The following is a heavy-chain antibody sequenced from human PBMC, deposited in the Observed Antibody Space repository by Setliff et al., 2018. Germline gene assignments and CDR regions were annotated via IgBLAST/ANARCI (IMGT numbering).Heavy chain of an antibody. CDR3: ARDLYNSGSDY. CDR2: MNPNSGGT. Sequence: ASVKVSCKASGYTFTSYDINWVRQATGQGLEWMGWMNPNSGGTNYAQKFQGRVTMTRDTSISTAYMELSRLRSDDTAVYYCARDLYNSGSDYWGQGTLVTVSS. J-gene: IGHJ4*02. D-gene: IGHD6-25*01. V-gene: IGHV1-2*02. CDR1: GYTFTSYD.